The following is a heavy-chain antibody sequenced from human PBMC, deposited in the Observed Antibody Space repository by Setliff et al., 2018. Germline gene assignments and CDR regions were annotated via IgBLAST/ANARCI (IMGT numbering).Heavy chain of an antibody. J-gene: IGHJ4*02. CDR2: INWDGHST. Sequence: GGSLRLSCAASGFRFNAHGMNWVRQVPGKGLEWVSTINWDGHSTGYRDSVKGRFTISRDNAMNFLYLQMNSLRAEDTAVYYCARTSGDLIYDNIYWGQGTLVTVSS. CDR3: ARTSGDLIYDNIY. CDR1: GFRFNAHG. D-gene: IGHD3-22*01. V-gene: IGHV3-20*04.